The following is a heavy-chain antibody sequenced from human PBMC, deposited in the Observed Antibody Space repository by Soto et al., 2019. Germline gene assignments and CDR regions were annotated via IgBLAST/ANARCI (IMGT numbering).Heavy chain of an antibody. D-gene: IGHD1-26*01. CDR2: ISAYNGNT. V-gene: IGHV1-18*01. CDR1: GYTFTSYG. CDR3: ARDVSGSDYVPHHDAVDI. Sequence: QAQLVQSGAEVKKPGASVKVSCKASGYTFTSYGISWVRQAPGQGLEWMGWISAYNGNTNYAQKLQGRVTMTTDTPPSTAYMEVRSLSSDATAVYYCARDVSGSDYVPHHDAVDIGGQGTMVTVSS. J-gene: IGHJ3*02.